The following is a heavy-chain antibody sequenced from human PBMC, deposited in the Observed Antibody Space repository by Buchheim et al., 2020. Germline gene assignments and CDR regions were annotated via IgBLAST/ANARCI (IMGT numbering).Heavy chain of an antibody. Sequence: EVQVLESGGGLAQPGGSLRLSCAASGFSFSTYAMHWVRQAPGQGLEWVSGISGSGGSTYYADAVKGRFSISRDNSKNILYLEMNSLRAEDTAVYYCAKKGLGRYVDYFDHWGQGTL. CDR3: AKKGLGRYVDYFDH. CDR1: GFSFSTYA. J-gene: IGHJ4*02. V-gene: IGHV3-23*01. D-gene: IGHD1-26*01. CDR2: ISGSGGST.